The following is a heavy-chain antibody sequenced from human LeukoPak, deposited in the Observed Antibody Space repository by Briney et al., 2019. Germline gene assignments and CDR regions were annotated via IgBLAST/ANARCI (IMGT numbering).Heavy chain of an antibody. D-gene: IGHD3-22*01. CDR3: ARAPRGVVVITN. CDR1: GGSFSGYY. Sequence: SETLSLTCAVYGGSFSGYYWSWIRQPPGKGLEWIGEINHSGSTNHNPSLKGRVTISVDTSKNQFSLKLSSVTAADTAVYYCARAPRGVVVITNWGQGTLVTVSS. V-gene: IGHV4-34*01. CDR2: INHSGST. J-gene: IGHJ4*02.